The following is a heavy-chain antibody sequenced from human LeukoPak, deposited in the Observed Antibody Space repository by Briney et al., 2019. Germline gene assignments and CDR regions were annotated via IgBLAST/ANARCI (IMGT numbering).Heavy chain of an antibody. CDR2: IYPGDSDT. D-gene: IGHD3-3*01. Sequence: GESLKISCKGSGYIFTSYWIGWVRQMPGKGLEWMGIIYPGDSDTRYSPSFQGQVTISGDKSISTAYLQWSSLKASDTATYYCARQIPDYDLGYGMDVWGQGTTVTVSS. CDR3: ARQIPDYDLGYGMDV. CDR1: GYIFTSYW. J-gene: IGHJ6*02. V-gene: IGHV5-51*01.